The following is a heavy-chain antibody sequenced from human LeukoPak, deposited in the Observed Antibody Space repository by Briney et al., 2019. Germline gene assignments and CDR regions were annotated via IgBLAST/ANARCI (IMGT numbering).Heavy chain of an antibody. CDR3: ARHLTVPAADSYYYYYYMDV. D-gene: IGHD2-2*01. J-gene: IGHJ6*03. CDR1: GYSFTSYW. Sequence: GESLKISCKGSGYSFTSYWIGWVRQMPGKGLEWMGIIYPGDSDTRYSPSFQGQVTISADKSISTAYLQWSSLKASDTAIYYCARHLTVPAADSYYYYYYMDVCGKGTTVTVSS. CDR2: IYPGDSDT. V-gene: IGHV5-51*01.